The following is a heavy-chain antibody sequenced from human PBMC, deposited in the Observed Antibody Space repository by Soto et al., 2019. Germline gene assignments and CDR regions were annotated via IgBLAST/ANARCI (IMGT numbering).Heavy chain of an antibody. J-gene: IGHJ4*02. V-gene: IGHV3-23*01. Sequence: EVQLLEPGGGLVQPGGSLRLSCAASGFTFSSYAMSWVRQAPGKGLEWVSIIGVGGVDIYYPESVKGQFTISRDNSRDTLYLEMNSLRDEDTAVYYCARVRFGELVWGQGTLVTVSS. CDR1: GFTFSSYA. CDR3: ARVRFGELV. D-gene: IGHD3-10*01. CDR2: IGVGGVDI.